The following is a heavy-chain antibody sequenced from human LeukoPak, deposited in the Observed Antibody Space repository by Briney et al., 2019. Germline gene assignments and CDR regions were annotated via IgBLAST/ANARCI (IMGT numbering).Heavy chain of an antibody. D-gene: IGHD6-13*01. CDR1: GGTFSSYA. CDR2: IIPIFGTA. CDR3: ARVIAAATAFDI. V-gene: IGHV1-69*05. J-gene: IGHJ3*02. Sequence: SVKVSCKASGGTFSSYANSWVRQAPGQGLEWMGGIIPIFGTANYAQKFQGRVTITTDESTSTAYMELSSLRSEDTAVYYCARVIAAATAFDIWGQGTMVTVSS.